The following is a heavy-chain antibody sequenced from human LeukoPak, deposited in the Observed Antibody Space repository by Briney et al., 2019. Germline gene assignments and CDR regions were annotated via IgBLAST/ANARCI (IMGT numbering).Heavy chain of an antibody. CDR3: AREMGSGKRYFDY. V-gene: IGHV7-4-1*02. D-gene: IGHD6-19*01. CDR1: GYIFTSAD. J-gene: IGHJ4*02. CDR2: INTNTGNP. Sequence: ASVKVSCKTSGYIFTSADINWVRQAPGQGLEWMGWINTNTGNPTYAQGFTGRFVFSLDTSVSTAYLQISSLKAEDTAVYYCAREMGSGKRYFDYWGQGTLVTVSS.